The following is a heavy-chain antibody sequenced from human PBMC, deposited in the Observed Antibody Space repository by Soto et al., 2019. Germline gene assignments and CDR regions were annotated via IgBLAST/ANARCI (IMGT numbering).Heavy chain of an antibody. V-gene: IGHV4-31*03. D-gene: IGHD2-15*01. CDR2: IYYSGST. CDR1: GGSISSGGYY. CDR3: ARGTGNCSGGSCYYHTFDY. Sequence: SETLSLTCTVSGGSISSGGYYWSWIRQHPGKGLEWIGYIYYSGSTYYNPSLKSRVTISVDTSKNQFSLKLSSVTAADTAVYYCARGTGNCSGGSCYYHTFDYWGQGTLVTVSS. J-gene: IGHJ4*02.